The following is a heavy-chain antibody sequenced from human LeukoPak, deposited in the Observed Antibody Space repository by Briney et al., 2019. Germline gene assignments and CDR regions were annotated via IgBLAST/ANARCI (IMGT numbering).Heavy chain of an antibody. D-gene: IGHD5-24*01. CDR3: ARDRPVEMATSDFDY. CDR1: GYTLTSYG. CDR2: ISAYNGNT. J-gene: IGHJ4*02. V-gene: IGHV1-18*01. Sequence: ASVKVSCKASGYTLTSYGISWVRQAPGQGLEWMGWISAYNGNTNYAQKLQGRVTMTTDTSTSTAYMELRSLRSDDTAVYYCARDRPVEMATSDFDYWGQGTLVTVSS.